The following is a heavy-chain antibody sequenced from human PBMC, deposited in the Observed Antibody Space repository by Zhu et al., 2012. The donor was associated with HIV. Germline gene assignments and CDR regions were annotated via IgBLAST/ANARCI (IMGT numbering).Heavy chain of an antibody. CDR3: ARLGYFGSGTYWFDP. J-gene: IGHJ5*02. V-gene: IGHV4-30-4*08. Sequence: QVQPQESGPRLVKPSQTLSLSCAVSGASVTSGDNYWSWIRQPPGEGLEWIGHIYFSGSTYYNASLKSRATISADKSNNHFSLSLTSVTAADTAVYFCARLGYFGSGTYWFDPWGPEFWSPSPQ. D-gene: IGHD3-10*01. CDR1: GASVTSGDNY. CDR2: IYFSGST.